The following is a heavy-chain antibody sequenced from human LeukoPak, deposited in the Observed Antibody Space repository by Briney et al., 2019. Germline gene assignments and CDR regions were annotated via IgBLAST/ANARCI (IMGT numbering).Heavy chain of an antibody. V-gene: IGHV1-69*13. CDR2: IIPIFGTA. CDR3: ARSGVVRGVIASFDY. J-gene: IGHJ4*02. D-gene: IGHD3-10*01. CDR1: GGTFSSYA. Sequence: SVKVSCKASGGTFSSYAISWVRQAPGQGLEWMGGIIPIFGTANYAQKFQGRVTITADESTSTAYMELSSLRSEDTAVYYCARSGVVRGVIASFDYWGQGTLVTVSS.